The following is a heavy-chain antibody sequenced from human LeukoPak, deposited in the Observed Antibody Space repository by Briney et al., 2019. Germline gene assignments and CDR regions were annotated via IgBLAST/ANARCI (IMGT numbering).Heavy chain of an antibody. CDR2: ISFDETET. V-gene: IGHV3-30*03. Sequence: QPGGSLRLSCAASGFAFRNSGMHWVRQAPGKGLEWVAVISFDETETYYADFVRGRFTISRDNSNKKLHLQMNSLRAEDTAVYYCAVPQWELLNWGQGTLVTVSS. CDR3: AVPQWELLN. D-gene: IGHD1-26*01. CDR1: GFAFRNSG. J-gene: IGHJ4*02.